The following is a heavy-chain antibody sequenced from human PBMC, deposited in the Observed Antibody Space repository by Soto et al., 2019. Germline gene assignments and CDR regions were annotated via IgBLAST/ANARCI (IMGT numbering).Heavy chain of an antibody. D-gene: IGHD1-26*01. J-gene: IGHJ4*02. CDR1: GFTFRDYY. V-gene: IGHV3-72*01. CDR2: TRNKANSYTT. CDR3: ARDTGGSYDF. Sequence: ESGGGLVQPGGSLRLSCAASGFTFRDYYMDWIRQLPGKGLEWVGRTRNKANSYTTEYAPSVKGRFTISRHDSEDSMYLQMNSLKTEDTAVYYCARDTGGSYDFWGQGALVTVSS.